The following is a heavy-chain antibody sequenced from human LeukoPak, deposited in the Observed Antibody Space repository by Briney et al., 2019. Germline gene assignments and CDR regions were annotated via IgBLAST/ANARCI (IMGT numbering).Heavy chain of an antibody. Sequence: SGTLSLTCAVSGGSISSSNWWSWVRQPPGKGLEWIGEIYHSGSTNYNPSLKSRVTISVDKSKNQFSLKLSSVTAADTAVYYCARVGYYDSSGSSLDYWGQGTLVTVSS. D-gene: IGHD3-22*01. V-gene: IGHV4-4*02. CDR2: IYHSGST. CDR3: ARVGYYDSSGSSLDY. J-gene: IGHJ4*02. CDR1: GGSISSSNW.